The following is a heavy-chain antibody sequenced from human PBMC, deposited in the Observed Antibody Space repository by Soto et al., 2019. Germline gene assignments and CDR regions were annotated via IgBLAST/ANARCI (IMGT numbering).Heavy chain of an antibody. J-gene: IGHJ4*02. CDR2: IDHSGST. CDR3: ARVDDY. Sequence: QVQLQQWGAGLLKPSETLSLTCYVYGGSFSGHYCSWIRQPPGKGLEWIGEIDHSGSTNYNPSLKSRVTISVDTSKNQFSLKVSSVTAADTAVYYCARVDDYWSQGTLVTVSS. CDR1: GGSFSGHY. V-gene: IGHV4-34*01.